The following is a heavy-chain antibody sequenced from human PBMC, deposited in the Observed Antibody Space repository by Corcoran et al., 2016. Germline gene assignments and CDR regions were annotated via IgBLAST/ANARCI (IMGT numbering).Heavy chain of an antibody. J-gene: IGHJ4*02. CDR2: IYHTGNT. V-gene: IGHV4-38-2*02. CDR1: GYSITTDYY. D-gene: IGHD2-15*01. Sequence: QVHLQESGPGLVKPSETLSLTCTLSGYSITTDYYWGWVRQPPGKGLEWIANIYHTGNTYSNPSLRSRVTISVDTSTNQFSLSLHSVTAADTAVYYCASDRWRRAGEGSSFDYWGRGTLVTGSS. CDR3: ASDRWRRAGEGSSFDY.